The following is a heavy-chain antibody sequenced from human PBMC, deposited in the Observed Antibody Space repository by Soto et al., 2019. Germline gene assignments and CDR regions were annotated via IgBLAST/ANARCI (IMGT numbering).Heavy chain of an antibody. CDR2: IIPIFGTA. V-gene: IGHV1-69*06. CDR1: GATFSSYA. D-gene: IGHD2-2*01. Sequence: SVKVSCKASGATFSSYAISWVRQAPGQGLEWMGAIIPIFGTANYAQKFQGRVTITADKSTSTAYMELSSLRSEDTAVYYCARGGYCSSTSCLHPYNWFDPWGQGTLVTVSS. J-gene: IGHJ5*02. CDR3: ARGGYCSSTSCLHPYNWFDP.